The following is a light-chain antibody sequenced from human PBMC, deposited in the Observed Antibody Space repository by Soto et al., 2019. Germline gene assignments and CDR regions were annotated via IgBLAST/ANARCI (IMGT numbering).Light chain of an antibody. V-gene: IGKV3-15*01. CDR3: LQYNNWPPYT. Sequence: EMVMTQSPATLSVSPGERATLSCRASQSVSSNLAWYQQKPGQAPRLLIYGASTRATGVPARFSGSGSGTEFTLTISSLHSEDVAVYYCLQYNNWPPYTFGQGTKLEIK. CDR2: GAS. CDR1: QSVSSN. J-gene: IGKJ2*01.